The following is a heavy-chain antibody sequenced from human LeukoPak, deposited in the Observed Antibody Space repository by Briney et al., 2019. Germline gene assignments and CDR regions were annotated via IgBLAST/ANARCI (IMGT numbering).Heavy chain of an antibody. D-gene: IGHD4-17*01. CDR2: ISAYNGNT. Sequence: ASVKVSCKASGYTFTSYAIQWVRQAPGQGLEWMGWISAYNGNTNYAQKLQGRVTITADKSTSTAYMELSSLRSEDTAVYYCARTYDYGDYTIDYWGQGTLVTVSS. J-gene: IGHJ4*02. CDR3: ARTYDYGDYTIDY. V-gene: IGHV1-18*01. CDR1: GYTFTSYA.